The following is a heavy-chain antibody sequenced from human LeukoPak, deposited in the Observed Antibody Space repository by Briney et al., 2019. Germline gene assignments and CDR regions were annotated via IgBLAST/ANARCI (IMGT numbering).Heavy chain of an antibody. CDR2: VNPDGSSI. Sequence: GGSLRLSCAASGFTFSNYWMHWVRQVPEKGLVWVSRVNPDGSSITYANSVKGRFTSSRDNARNTLYLQMNRLRVEDTAVYYCARGGSYGDYWGQGILVTVSS. CDR1: GFTFSNYW. V-gene: IGHV3-74*01. D-gene: IGHD3-16*01. J-gene: IGHJ4*02. CDR3: ARGGSYGDY.